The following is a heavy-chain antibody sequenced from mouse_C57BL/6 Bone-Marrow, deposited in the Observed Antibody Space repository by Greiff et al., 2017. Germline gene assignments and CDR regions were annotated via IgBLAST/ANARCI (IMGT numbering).Heavy chain of an antibody. CDR3: ARRGYAYYYAMDY. D-gene: IGHD2-2*01. J-gene: IGHJ4*01. V-gene: IGHV1-50*01. Sequence: QVQLQQPGAELVKPGASVKLSCKASGYTFTSYWMQWVKQRPGQGLEWIGEIDPSDSYTNYNQTFKGKATLTVDTSSSTAYMQLSSLTSEDSAVYYCARRGYAYYYAMDYWGQGTSVTVSS. CDR1: GYTFTSYW. CDR2: IDPSDSYT.